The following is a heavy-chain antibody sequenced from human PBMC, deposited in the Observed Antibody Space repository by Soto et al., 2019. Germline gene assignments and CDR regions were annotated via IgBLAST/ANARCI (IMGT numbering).Heavy chain of an antibody. CDR3: ARDGGSGSYYTYYYYGMDV. Sequence: PGGSLRLSCAASGFTFSNAWMSWVRQAPGKGLEWVGRIKSKTDGGTTDYAAPVKGRFTISRDDSKNTLYLQMNSLKTEDTAVYYCARDGGSGSYYTYYYYGMDVWGQGTTVTVSS. D-gene: IGHD1-26*01. CDR2: IKSKTDGGTT. V-gene: IGHV3-15*01. J-gene: IGHJ6*02. CDR1: GFTFSNAW.